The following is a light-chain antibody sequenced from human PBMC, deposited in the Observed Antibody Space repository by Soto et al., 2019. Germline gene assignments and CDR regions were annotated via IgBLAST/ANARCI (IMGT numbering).Light chain of an antibody. J-gene: IGLJ3*02. CDR1: SSNIGSYTL. Sequence: QSALTQPASVSGSPGQSITISCTGTSSNIGSYTLVSWYQQHPGKAPKLIIFEGNRRPSGVSNRFSGSKSGNTASLTISGVQAEDEGDYYCGSFGGMSTPVLFGGGPKVPVL. CDR3: GSFGGMSTPVL. CDR2: EGN. V-gene: IGLV2-23*01.